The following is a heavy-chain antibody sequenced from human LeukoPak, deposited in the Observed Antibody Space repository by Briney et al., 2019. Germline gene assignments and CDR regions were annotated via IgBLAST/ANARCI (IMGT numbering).Heavy chain of an antibody. CDR2: INPNSGDT. CDR3: ARIDILTGYYYFDY. J-gene: IGHJ4*02. D-gene: IGHD3-9*01. Sequence: ASVKVSCKASGYIFTGYYMHWVRQAPGQGLEWMGWINPNSGDTNYAQKFQGRVTMTRDTSISTAYMELSRLRSDDTAVYYCARIDILTGYYYFDYWGQGTLVTVSS. CDR1: GYIFTGYY. V-gene: IGHV1-2*02.